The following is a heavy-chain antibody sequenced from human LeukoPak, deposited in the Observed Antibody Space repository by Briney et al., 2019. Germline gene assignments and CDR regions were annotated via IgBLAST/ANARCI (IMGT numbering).Heavy chain of an antibody. CDR2: IRYDGSNK. Sequence: GGSLRLSCAASGFDFSRYAMYWARQAPGKGLEWVAFIRYDGSNKYYADSVKGRFTISRDNSKNTLYLQMSSLRAEDTAVYYCAKDLRRYYYGSGSSPIQHWGQGTLVTVSS. CDR1: GFDFSRYA. J-gene: IGHJ1*01. D-gene: IGHD3-10*01. V-gene: IGHV3-30*02. CDR3: AKDLRRYYYGSGSSPIQH.